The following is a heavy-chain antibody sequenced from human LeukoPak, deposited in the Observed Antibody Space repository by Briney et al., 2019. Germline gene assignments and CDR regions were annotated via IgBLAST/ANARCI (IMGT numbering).Heavy chain of an antibody. CDR1: GGSISSYY. CDR2: IYYSGST. D-gene: IGHD2-2*01. CDR3: ARLPVVPAAIRGGSYYYYYMDV. V-gene: IGHV4-59*01. J-gene: IGHJ6*03. Sequence: SETLSLTCTVSGGSISSYYWSWIRQPPGKGLEWIGYIYYSGSTNYNPSLKSRVTISVDTSKNQFSLKLSSVTAADTAVYYCARLPVVPAAIRGGSYYYYYMDVWGKGTTVTVSS.